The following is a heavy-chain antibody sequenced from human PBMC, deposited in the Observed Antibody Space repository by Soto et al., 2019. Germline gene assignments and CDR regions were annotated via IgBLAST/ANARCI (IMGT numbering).Heavy chain of an antibody. V-gene: IGHV1-3*01. CDR3: AGGGSYSYYFDF. J-gene: IGHJ4*02. D-gene: IGHD1-26*01. CDR2: IAAGNGNT. CDR1: GYTFTTYA. Sequence: QVQLVQSGAEVKKPGAPVKVSCKASGYTFTTYALHWVRQAPGQGLEWMGWIAAGNGNTKYSQKFQGRVTITRDTSANTAYMELSSLRSEDTAVYYCAGGGSYSYYFDFWGQGTLVTFSS.